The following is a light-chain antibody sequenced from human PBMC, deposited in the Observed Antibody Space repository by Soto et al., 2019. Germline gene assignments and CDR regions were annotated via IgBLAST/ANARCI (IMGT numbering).Light chain of an antibody. CDR1: RSNIGSNA. CDR2: DNN. V-gene: IGLV1-44*01. CDR3: AVWDDSQNGFFA. J-gene: IGLJ1*01. Sequence: QSVLTQPPSASGAPWQRVNISYPGSRSNIGSNAVSWYQQLPGKAPKLLIYDNNQRPSGVPDPFSASKSGTSASLAISGLQSEYEADYYCAVWDDSQNGFFAFGTGTKLPVL.